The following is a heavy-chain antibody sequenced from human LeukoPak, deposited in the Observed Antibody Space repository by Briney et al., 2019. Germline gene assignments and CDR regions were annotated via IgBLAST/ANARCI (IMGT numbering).Heavy chain of an antibody. D-gene: IGHD5-24*01. CDR3: AGALGRDGYNFGY. Sequence: GGSLRLSCAASGFTFSSYWMHWVRQAPGKGRVWVSRINSDGSSTSYADSVKGRFTISRDNAKNTLYLQMNSLRAEDTAMYYCAGALGRDGYNFGYWGQGTLVTVSS. CDR2: INSDGSST. V-gene: IGHV3-74*01. J-gene: IGHJ4*02. CDR1: GFTFSSYW.